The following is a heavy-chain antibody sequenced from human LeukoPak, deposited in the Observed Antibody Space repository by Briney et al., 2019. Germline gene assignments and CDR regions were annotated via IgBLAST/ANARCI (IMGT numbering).Heavy chain of an antibody. CDR3: ARDGSGSYLYYYYDMDV. V-gene: IGHV1-18*01. Sequence: ASVKVSCKASGYTFTSYGISWVRQAPGQGVEWMGWISAYNGNTNYAQKLQGRVTMTTDTSTSTAYMELRSLRSDDTAVYYCARDGSGSYLYYYYDMDVWGQGTTVTVSS. J-gene: IGHJ6*02. CDR1: GYTFTSYG. CDR2: ISAYNGNT. D-gene: IGHD3-10*01.